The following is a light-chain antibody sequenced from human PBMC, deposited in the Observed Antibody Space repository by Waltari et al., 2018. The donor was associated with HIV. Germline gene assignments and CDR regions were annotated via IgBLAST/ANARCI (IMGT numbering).Light chain of an antibody. CDR1: QSLLNRSNNKSY. J-gene: IGKJ1*01. Sequence: EIVMPQSPDSLAVSLGDRAIINCTSSQSLLNRSNNKSYVAWYQQKSGQPPKLIIYWAYALEYEVSDRLTGCGSVTRFTLIINRLQASDSAVYFCHQYYSTGRTFGRGTKVEVK. CDR2: WAY. CDR3: HQYYSTGRT. V-gene: IGKV4-1*01.